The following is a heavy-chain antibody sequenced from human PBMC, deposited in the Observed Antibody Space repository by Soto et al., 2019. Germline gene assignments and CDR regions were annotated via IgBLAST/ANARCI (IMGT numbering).Heavy chain of an antibody. D-gene: IGHD4-4*01. Sequence: EVQLVESGGGLVQPGGSLRLSCTASGFTFSDSWMTWVRQAPGKGLEWVARIKPDESAKKYADSVKGRFSISRDNAKNSMYLQMDSLRGEDTAVDYCVRGGSNYASWGQGTLVTVSS. CDR2: IKPDESAK. CDR1: GFTFSDSW. V-gene: IGHV3-7*01. J-gene: IGHJ5*02. CDR3: VRGGSNYAS.